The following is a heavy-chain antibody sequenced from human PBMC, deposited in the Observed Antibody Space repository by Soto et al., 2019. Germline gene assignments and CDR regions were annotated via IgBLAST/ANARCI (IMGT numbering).Heavy chain of an antibody. CDR3: ARGGSLYWYFDL. Sequence: QVQLVPSGAEVKKPGASVKVSCKASGYTFTSYAMHWVRQAPGQRLEWMGWINAGNGNTKYSQKFQGRVTITRDTSASTAYMELSSLRSEDTAVYYGARGGSLYWYFDLWGRGTLVTVSS. V-gene: IGHV1-3*01. CDR1: GYTFTSYA. J-gene: IGHJ2*01. CDR2: INAGNGNT. D-gene: IGHD1-26*01.